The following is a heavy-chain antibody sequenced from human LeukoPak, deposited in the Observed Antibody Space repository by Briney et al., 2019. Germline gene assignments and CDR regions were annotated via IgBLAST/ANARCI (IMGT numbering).Heavy chain of an antibody. Sequence: SETLSLTCTVSGGSISSYYWSWIRQPPGKGLEWIGYIYYSGSTNYNPSLKSRVTISVDTSKNQFSLKLSSVTAADTAVYYCARMKVEMATIPDYYGMDVWGQGTTVTVSS. CDR2: IYYSGST. CDR1: GGSISSYY. J-gene: IGHJ6*02. D-gene: IGHD5-24*01. V-gene: IGHV4-59*01. CDR3: ARMKVEMATIPDYYGMDV.